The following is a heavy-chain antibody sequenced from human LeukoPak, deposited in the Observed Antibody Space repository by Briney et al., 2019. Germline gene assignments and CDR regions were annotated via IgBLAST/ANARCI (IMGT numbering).Heavy chain of an antibody. CDR1: GFTFSRYA. D-gene: IGHD3-10*01. CDR3: AKEQLWFGELLPH. Sequence: GGSLRLSCAASGFTFSRYAMRWVPQATGKGLEWVSAISGSGGSTYYADSVKGRFTISRDNSKNTLYLQMNSLRAEDTAVYYCAKEQLWFGELLPHWGQGTLVTVSS. V-gene: IGHV3-23*01. J-gene: IGHJ4*02. CDR2: ISGSGGST.